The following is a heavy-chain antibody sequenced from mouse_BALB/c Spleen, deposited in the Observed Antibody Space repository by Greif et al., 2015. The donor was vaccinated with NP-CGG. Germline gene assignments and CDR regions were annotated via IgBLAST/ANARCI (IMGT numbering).Heavy chain of an antibody. Sequence: QVQLQQSGAELVKPGASVKLSCKASGYTFTSYWMHWVKQRPGQGLEWIGEINPSNGRTNYNEKFKSKATLTVDKSSSTAYMQLSSLTSEDSAVYYCASYYRYDVRDYFDYWGQGTTLTVSS. J-gene: IGHJ2*01. CDR1: GYTFTSYW. CDR3: ASYYRYDVRDYFDY. V-gene: IGHV1S81*02. D-gene: IGHD2-14*01. CDR2: INPSNGRT.